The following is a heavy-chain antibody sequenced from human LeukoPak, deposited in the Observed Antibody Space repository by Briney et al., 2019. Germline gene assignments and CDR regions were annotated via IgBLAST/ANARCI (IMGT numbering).Heavy chain of an antibody. CDR2: IYYSGST. CDR1: GGSISSGGYY. Sequence: PSETLSLTCTVSGGSISSGGYYWSWIRQHPGKGLEWIGYIYYSGSTYYNPSLKSRVTISVDMSKNQFSLKLSSVTAADTAVYYCARAGYCSSTSCYRYFDLWGRGTLVTVSS. D-gene: IGHD2-2*03. J-gene: IGHJ2*01. CDR3: ARAGYCSSTSCYRYFDL. V-gene: IGHV4-31*03.